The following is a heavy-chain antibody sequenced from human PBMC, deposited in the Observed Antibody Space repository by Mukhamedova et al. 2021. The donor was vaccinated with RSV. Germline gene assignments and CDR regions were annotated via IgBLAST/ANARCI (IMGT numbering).Heavy chain of an antibody. V-gene: IGHV4-30-4*01. D-gene: IGHD2-2*01. J-gene: IGHJ3*02. Sequence: IGYIYYSGSTYYNPSLKSRVTISVDTSKNQFSLKLSSVTAADTAVYYCARGIVVVPAAFDAFDIWGQGTMVTVSS. CDR3: ARGIVVVPAAFDAFDI. CDR2: IYYSGST.